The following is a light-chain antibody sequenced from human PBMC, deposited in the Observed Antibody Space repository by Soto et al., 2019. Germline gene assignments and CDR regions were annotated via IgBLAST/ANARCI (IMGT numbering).Light chain of an antibody. Sequence: QSVLTQPASVSGSPGQSITISCTGTSSDVGGYNYVSCYQQHPGKAPKLMIYDVSNRPSGVSNRFSGSKSGNTASLTISGLQAEDEADYYCSSYTSSSTPWVFGTGNKLNVL. V-gene: IGLV2-14*01. J-gene: IGLJ1*01. CDR3: SSYTSSSTPWV. CDR1: SSDVGGYNY. CDR2: DVS.